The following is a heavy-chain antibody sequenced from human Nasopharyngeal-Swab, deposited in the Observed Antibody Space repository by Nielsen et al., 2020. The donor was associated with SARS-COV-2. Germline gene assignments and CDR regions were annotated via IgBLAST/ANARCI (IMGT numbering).Heavy chain of an antibody. CDR2: INPNSGGT. V-gene: IGHV1-2*06. CDR3: ARDVVGAAMEFYYYYYGMDV. D-gene: IGHD2-15*01. Sequence: GESLKISCKASGYTFTGYYMHWVRQAPGQGLEWMGRINPNSGGTNYAQKFQGRVTMTRDTSISTAYMELSRLRSDDTAVYYCARDVVGAAMEFYYYYYGMDVWGQGTTVTVSS. J-gene: IGHJ6*02. CDR1: GYTFTGYY.